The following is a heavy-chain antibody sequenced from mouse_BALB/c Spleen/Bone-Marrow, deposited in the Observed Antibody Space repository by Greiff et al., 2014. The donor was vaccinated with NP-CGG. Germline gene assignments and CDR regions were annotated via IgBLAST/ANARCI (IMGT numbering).Heavy chain of an antibody. J-gene: IGHJ4*01. Sequence: VQLQQPGAELVKPGASVKLSCTASGFNIKDTYMHWVKQRPEQGLEWIGIDPANGNTKYDPKFQGKATITADTSSNTAYLQLSSLTSEDTAVYYCARERDYDYAYAMDYWGQGTSVTVSS. CDR2: IDPANGNT. CDR3: ARERDYDYAYAMDY. V-gene: IGHV14-3*02. CDR1: GFNIKDTY. D-gene: IGHD2-4*01.